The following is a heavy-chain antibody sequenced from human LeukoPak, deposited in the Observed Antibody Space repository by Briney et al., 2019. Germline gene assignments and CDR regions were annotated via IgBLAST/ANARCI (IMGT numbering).Heavy chain of an antibody. D-gene: IGHD3-10*01. CDR3: ASNKAGGSGSYSAYLY. V-gene: IGHV1-2*02. Sequence: ASVKVSCKASGYTFIGYYMHWVRQAPGQGLEWMGWINPNSGGTNYAQRFQGRVTMTRDTSISTAYMELSRLRSDDTAVYYCASNKAGGSGSYSAYLYWGQGTLVTVSS. CDR1: GYTFIGYY. CDR2: INPNSGGT. J-gene: IGHJ4*02.